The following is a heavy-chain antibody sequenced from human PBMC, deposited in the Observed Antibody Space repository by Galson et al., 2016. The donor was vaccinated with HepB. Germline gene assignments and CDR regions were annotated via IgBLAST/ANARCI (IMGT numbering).Heavy chain of an antibody. CDR2: IDDRGSV. CDR1: GDSITSGTW. V-gene: IGHV4-4*02. J-gene: IGHJ4*02. Sequence: LSLTCTVSGDSITSGTWWTWVRQPPRQGLEWIGEIDDRGSVNDNPSLRRRLSISVDKSTNHFSLRLNSVTAADTALYYCARGKGRGGFDYWGQGTLVTISS. D-gene: IGHD3-10*01. CDR3: ARGKGRGGFDY.